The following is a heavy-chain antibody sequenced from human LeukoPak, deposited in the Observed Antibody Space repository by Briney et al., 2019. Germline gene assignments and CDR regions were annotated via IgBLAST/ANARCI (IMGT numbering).Heavy chain of an antibody. J-gene: IGHJ5*02. CDR3: ARGGVFGEVKRTNWFDP. CDR1: GASISSGDYY. CDR2: ISTAGST. Sequence: SETLSLTCSVSGASISSGDYYWTWIRQPAGEGLEWIGRISTAGSTNYNPSIESRVTISVDTSKNQFSLRLISVTAADTAVYYCARGGVFGEVKRTNWFDPWGQGTLVTVSS. D-gene: IGHD3-3*01. V-gene: IGHV4-61*02.